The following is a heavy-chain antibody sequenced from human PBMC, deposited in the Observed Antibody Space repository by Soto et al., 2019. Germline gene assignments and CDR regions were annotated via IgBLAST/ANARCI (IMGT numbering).Heavy chain of an antibody. Sequence: ASETLSLTCTVSGGSISSSSYYWGWIRQPPGKGLEWIGSIYYSGSTYYNPSLKSRVTISVDTSKKQFSLKLSSVTAAATAVYYCASPFAYCGGEFYGLDPWGQGTLVTVSS. J-gene: IGHJ5*02. D-gene: IGHD2-21*01. CDR2: IYYSGST. V-gene: IGHV4-39*01. CDR3: ASPFAYCGGEFYGLDP. CDR1: GGSISSSSYY.